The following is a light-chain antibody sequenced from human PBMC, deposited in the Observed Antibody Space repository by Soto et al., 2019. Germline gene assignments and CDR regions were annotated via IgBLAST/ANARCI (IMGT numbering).Light chain of an antibody. V-gene: IGLV1-44*01. CDR1: GSNIGSYT. CDR2: SLN. Sequence: QSVLTQPPSASGTPGQRVSISCSGSGSNIGSYTVNWYQLLPGAAPKLLIYSLNQRPSGVPDRFSASKSGTSASLAISGLQSEDEGDYYCAPWDDSLNGYVFGPGTKLTVL. J-gene: IGLJ1*01. CDR3: APWDDSLNGYV.